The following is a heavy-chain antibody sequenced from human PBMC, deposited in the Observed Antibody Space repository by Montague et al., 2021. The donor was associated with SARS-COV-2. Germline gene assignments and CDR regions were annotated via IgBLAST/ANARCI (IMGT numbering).Heavy chain of an antibody. V-gene: IGHV4-61*01. CDR3: AREVRYYYDSSGPGAFDI. CDR2: IYYSGST. D-gene: IGHD3-22*01. CDR1: GGSICSNNYY. J-gene: IGHJ3*02. Sequence: SETLSLTCTVSGGSICSNNYYWSWIRQPPGKGLEWIGYIYYSGSTNYNPSLKSRVTISVDTSKNQFSLKLSSVTAADTAVYYCAREVRYYYDSSGPGAFDIWGQGTMVTVSS.